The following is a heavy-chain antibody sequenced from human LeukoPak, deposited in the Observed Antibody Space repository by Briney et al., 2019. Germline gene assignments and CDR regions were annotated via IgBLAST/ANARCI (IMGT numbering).Heavy chain of an antibody. CDR1: GFTFSSYA. V-gene: IGHV3-30-3*01. J-gene: IGHJ6*02. Sequence: GGSLRLSCAASGFTFSSYAMHWVRQAPGKGLEWVAVISYDGSNKYYADSVKGRFTISRDNSKNTLYLQMNSLRTEDTAVYYCARDIVVVPAGLYYYVMDVWGQGTTVTVSS. CDR2: ISYDGSNK. CDR3: ARDIVVVPAGLYYYVMDV. D-gene: IGHD2-2*01.